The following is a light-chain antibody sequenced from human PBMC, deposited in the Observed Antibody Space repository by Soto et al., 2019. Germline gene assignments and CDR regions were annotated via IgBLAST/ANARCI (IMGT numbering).Light chain of an antibody. CDR1: SSDVGGYNY. V-gene: IGLV2-14*01. CDR3: SSYTSSRGV. CDR2: EVS. J-gene: IGLJ1*01. Sequence: LTQPAPVSGSPGQSITISCTGTSSDVGGYNYVSWYQQHPGKAPKLMIYEVSNRPSGVSNRFSGSKSGNTASLTISGLQAEDEADYYCSSYTSSRGVFGTGTKVTVL.